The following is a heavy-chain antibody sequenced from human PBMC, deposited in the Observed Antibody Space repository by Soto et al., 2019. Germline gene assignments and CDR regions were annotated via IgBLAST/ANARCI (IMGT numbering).Heavy chain of an antibody. D-gene: IGHD3-3*01. CDR3: AKDREWLFIIDY. CDR1: GFTFRSYA. V-gene: IGHV3-23*01. J-gene: IGHJ4*02. Sequence: EVQLLESGGGLVQPGGSLRLSCAASGFTFRSYAMSWVRQAPGKGLEWVSAISGSGGSTYYADSVKGRFTISRDNSKNTLYLQMNSLRAEDTAVYYCAKDREWLFIIDYWGQGTLVTVSS. CDR2: ISGSGGST.